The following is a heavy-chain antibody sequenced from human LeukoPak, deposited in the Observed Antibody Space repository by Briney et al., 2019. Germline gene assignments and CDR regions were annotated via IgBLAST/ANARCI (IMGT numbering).Heavy chain of an antibody. CDR2: IYHSGST. Sequence: SQTLSLTCAVSGGSISSGGYSWSWIRQPPGKGLEWIGYIYHSGSTYYNPSLKSRVTISVDRSKNQFSLKLSSVTAADTAVYYCARSIVVVTELDAFDIWDQGTMVTVSS. D-gene: IGHD3-22*01. J-gene: IGHJ3*02. CDR1: GGSISSGGYS. CDR3: ARSIVVVTELDAFDI. V-gene: IGHV4-30-2*01.